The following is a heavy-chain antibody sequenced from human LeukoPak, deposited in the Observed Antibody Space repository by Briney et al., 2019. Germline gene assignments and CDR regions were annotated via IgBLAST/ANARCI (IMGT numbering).Heavy chain of an antibody. J-gene: IGHJ4*02. CDR3: ARTPPRGLIDY. Sequence: ASVKVSCKASGYTFTSYYMHWVRQASGQGLEWMGWMSPKSANTGYAQQFQGRVTITRDTSISTAYMELSSLTSEDTAVYYCARTPPRGLIDYWGQGTLVTVSS. V-gene: IGHV1-8*03. CDR1: GYTFTSYY. CDR2: MSPKSANT. D-gene: IGHD3-16*01.